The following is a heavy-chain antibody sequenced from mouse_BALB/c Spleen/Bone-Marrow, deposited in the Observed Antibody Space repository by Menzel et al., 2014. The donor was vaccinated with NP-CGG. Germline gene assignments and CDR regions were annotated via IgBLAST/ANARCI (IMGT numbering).Heavy chain of an antibody. V-gene: IGHV1-9*01. CDR1: GYTFSSYW. Sequence: VQLQQSGAELMKPGASVKISCKATGYTFSSYWIDWLKQRPGHGLEWIGAILPGSGRTNYNEKFKGKSTFTADISSNTAYMQLSSLTSEDSAVYYCARTGTNWYFDVWGAGTTVTVSS. J-gene: IGHJ1*01. CDR3: ARTGTNWYFDV. CDR2: ILPGSGRT. D-gene: IGHD4-1*01.